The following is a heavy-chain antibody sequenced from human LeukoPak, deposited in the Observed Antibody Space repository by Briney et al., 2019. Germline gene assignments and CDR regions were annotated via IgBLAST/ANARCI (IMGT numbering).Heavy chain of an antibody. CDR2: IWHDGSNE. CDR3: ARGRYSGYVYVLDS. J-gene: IGHJ5*01. D-gene: IGHD5-12*01. CDR1: GVGFIYHG. Sequence: GASLTLSCKGSGVGFIYHGIHWVRQAPGKGPEWLATIWHDGSNEEYGDSVKGRVTISRDNSKSTLYLRITSLRDEDTAVYFCARGRYSGYVYVLDSWGQGTLVTVSS. V-gene: IGHV3-33*01.